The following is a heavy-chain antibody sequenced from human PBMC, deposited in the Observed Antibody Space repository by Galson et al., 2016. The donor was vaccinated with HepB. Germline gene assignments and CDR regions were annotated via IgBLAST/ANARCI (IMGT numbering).Heavy chain of an antibody. D-gene: IGHD3-3*01. J-gene: IGHJ6*02. Sequence: SVKVSCKASGYPFMSYAITWVRQSRGKGLEWVGWIAAYNGDTEYAQKLRDGVTLTTDTSTNTAHMELRSLTSDDTAVYYCAKGTTGFHSSFGVVTYGMDGWGQGTTVTVSS. V-gene: IGHV1-18*04. CDR2: IAAYNGDT. CDR3: AKGTTGFHSSFGVVTYGMDG. CDR1: GYPFMSYA.